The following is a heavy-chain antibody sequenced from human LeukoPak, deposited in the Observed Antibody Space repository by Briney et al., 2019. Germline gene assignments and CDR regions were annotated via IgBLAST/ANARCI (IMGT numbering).Heavy chain of an antibody. CDR2: IKQDGSEK. D-gene: IGHD2-2*01. V-gene: IGHV3-7*02. CDR3: ARSVMSSWDQPLTDFDY. Sequence: TGWSLRLSCAASGFIFSSYWMSWVRQAPGKGLEWVANIKQDGSEKYYVDSVKGRFTISRDNAKNSLYLQINSLRAEDTAVYYCARSVMSSWDQPLTDFDYWGQGTLVTVSS. J-gene: IGHJ4*02. CDR1: GFIFSSYW.